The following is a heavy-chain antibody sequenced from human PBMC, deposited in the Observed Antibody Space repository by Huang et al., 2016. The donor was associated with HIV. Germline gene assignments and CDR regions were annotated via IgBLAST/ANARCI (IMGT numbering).Heavy chain of an antibody. V-gene: IGHV4-34*10. D-gene: IGHD3-3*01. Sequence: QVRLEQWGEGVVKPSETLSLTCAVYGSSFGSYFWSWVRQSPVKVLQWIGGIKPGGTSNDNPVFQRRVIMSGDTPNNQFYLSLRTMTAADAAIYYCARLPTPSYYDTWSLSSVEEDFFYFNMDLWGQGTPVIVSS. CDR3: ARLPTPSYYDTWSLSSVEEDFFYFNMDL. J-gene: IGHJ6*03. CDR1: GSSFGSYF. CDR2: IKPGGTS.